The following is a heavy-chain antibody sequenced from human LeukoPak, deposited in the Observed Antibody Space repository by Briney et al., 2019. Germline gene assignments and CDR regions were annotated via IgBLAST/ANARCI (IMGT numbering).Heavy chain of an antibody. CDR1: GFTFSSYG. CDR2: IWYDGSNK. J-gene: IGHJ6*04. D-gene: IGHD6-19*01. Sequence: PGRSLRLSCAASGFTFSSYGMHWVRQASGKGLEWVAVIWYDGSNKYYADSVKGRFTISRDNSKNTLYLQMNSLRAEDTAVYYCARGLAVAEGGMDVWGKGTTVTVSS. V-gene: IGHV3-33*01. CDR3: ARGLAVAEGGMDV.